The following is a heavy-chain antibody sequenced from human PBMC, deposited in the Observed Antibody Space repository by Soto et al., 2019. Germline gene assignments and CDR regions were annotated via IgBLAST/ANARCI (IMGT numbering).Heavy chain of an antibody. CDR2: IRKKVNSYTT. J-gene: IGHJ6*03. CDR3: AGLIASSAGVFYYFYMDV. CDR1: GFTFSDYY. Sequence: EVQLVESGGGLVQPGGSLRLSCAASGFTFSDYYMDWVRQAPGKGLEWVGRIRKKVNSYTTEYAACVIGRFTIARDDSKNSLLLQMNSLKTDDTAVYYCAGLIASSAGVFYYFYMDVWGKGTTVTVSS. V-gene: IGHV3-72*01. D-gene: IGHD6-6*01.